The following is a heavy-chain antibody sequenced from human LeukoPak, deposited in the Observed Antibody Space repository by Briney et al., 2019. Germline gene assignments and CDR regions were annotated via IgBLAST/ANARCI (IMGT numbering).Heavy chain of an antibody. D-gene: IGHD6-13*01. CDR3: ARVTAAGIFDY. J-gene: IGHJ4*02. V-gene: IGHV4-38-2*02. CDR2: IYHSGST. Sequence: SETLSLTCTVSGYSISSGYYWGWIRQPPGKGLEWIGSIYHSGSTYYNPSLESRVTISVDTSKNQFSLKLSSVTAADTAVYYCARVTAAGIFDYWGQGTLVTVSS. CDR1: GYSISSGYY.